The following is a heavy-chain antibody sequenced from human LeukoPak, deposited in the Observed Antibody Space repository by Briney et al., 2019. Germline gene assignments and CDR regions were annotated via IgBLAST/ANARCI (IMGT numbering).Heavy chain of an antibody. V-gene: IGHV1-2*02. CDR2: INPNSGGT. CDR3: ARTLRYSNYGNAFDI. D-gene: IGHD4-11*01. J-gene: IGHJ3*02. Sequence: ASVKVSRKASVYTLTGYYMHWVRQAPGQGLEWMGWINPNSGGTNYAQKFQGRVTMTRDTSIRTAYMELRSLRSDDTAVYYCARTLRYSNYGNAFDIWGQGTMLTVSS. CDR1: VYTLTGYY.